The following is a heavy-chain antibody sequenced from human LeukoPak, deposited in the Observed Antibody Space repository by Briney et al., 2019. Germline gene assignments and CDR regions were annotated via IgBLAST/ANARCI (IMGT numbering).Heavy chain of an antibody. Sequence: SVKVSCKASGGTFSSYAISWVRQAPGQGLEWMGRIIPILGIANYAQKFQGRVTITADKSTSTAYMELSSLRSEDTAVYYCARAMVRGVSDYWGQGTLVTVSS. CDR1: GGTFSSYA. D-gene: IGHD3-10*01. V-gene: IGHV1-69*04. CDR2: IIPILGIA. J-gene: IGHJ4*02. CDR3: ARAMVRGVSDY.